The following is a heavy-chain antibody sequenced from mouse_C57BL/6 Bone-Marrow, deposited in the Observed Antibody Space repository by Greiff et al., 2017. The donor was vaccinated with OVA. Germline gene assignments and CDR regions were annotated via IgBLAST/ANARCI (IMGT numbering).Heavy chain of an antibody. CDR2: IYPGSGNT. J-gene: IGHJ4*01. CDR1: GYTFTDYY. V-gene: IGHV1-76*01. CDR3: ARRPMDY. Sequence: VQLQQSGAELVRPGASVKLSCKASGYTFTDYYINWVKQRPGQGLEWIARIYPGSGNTYYNEKFKGKATLTAEKSSSTAYMQLSSLTSEDSAVYFGARRPMDYWGQGTSVTVSS.